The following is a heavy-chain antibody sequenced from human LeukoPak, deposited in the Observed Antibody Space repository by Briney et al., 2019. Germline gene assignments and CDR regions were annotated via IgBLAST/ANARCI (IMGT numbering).Heavy chain of an antibody. CDR2: ISSSSSYI. CDR3: ARDKGYYDSSGYLYNGPIDY. CDR1: GFTFSSYS. D-gene: IGHD3-22*01. V-gene: IGHV3-21*01. Sequence: GGSLRLSCVDSGFTFSSYSMNWVRQAPGKGLEWVSSISSSSSYIYYADSVKGRFTISRDNAKNSLYLQMNSLRAEDTAVYYCARDKGYYDSSGYLYNGPIDYWGQGTLVTVSS. J-gene: IGHJ4*02.